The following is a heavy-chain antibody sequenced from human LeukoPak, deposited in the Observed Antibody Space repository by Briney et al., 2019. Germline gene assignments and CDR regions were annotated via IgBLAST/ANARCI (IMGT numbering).Heavy chain of an antibody. CDR1: GFTVSSNY. V-gene: IGHV3-53*01. Sequence: PGGSLRLACAASGFTVSSNYMSWVRQAPGKGLEWVSIIYSGGSTFYADSVKGRFTISRDNSKNTLYLQMNSLRAEDTAVYYCARGGSYLSAFDIWGQGTMVTVSS. CDR2: IYSGGST. CDR3: ARGGSYLSAFDI. J-gene: IGHJ3*02. D-gene: IGHD1-26*01.